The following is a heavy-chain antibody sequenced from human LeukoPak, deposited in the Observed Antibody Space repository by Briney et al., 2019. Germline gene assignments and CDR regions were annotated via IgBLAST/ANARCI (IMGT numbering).Heavy chain of an antibody. Sequence: SETLSLTCTVSGDSVSSGGYYRSWIRQPPGKGLEWIGYIYYNGNTNYNPSLKTRVTISVDTSKNHFSLRLSSVTAADTAVYYCARDRMQQRNFDYWGQGTLVTVSS. D-gene: IGHD6-13*01. CDR2: IYYNGNT. CDR3: ARDRMQQRNFDY. J-gene: IGHJ4*02. V-gene: IGHV4-61*03. CDR1: GDSVSSGGYY.